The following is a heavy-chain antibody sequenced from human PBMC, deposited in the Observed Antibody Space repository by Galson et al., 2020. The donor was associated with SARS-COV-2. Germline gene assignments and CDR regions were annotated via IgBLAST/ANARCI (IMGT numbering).Heavy chain of an antibody. Sequence: SETLSLTCTVSGGSISSSSYYWGWIRQPPGKGLERNGSIYYSGSTYYNPSLKSRVTISVDTSKNQFSLKLSSVTAADTAVYYCARTYGSGSYYDPRYYFDYWGQGTLVTVSS. CDR1: GGSISSSSYY. D-gene: IGHD3-10*01. J-gene: IGHJ4*02. CDR3: ARTYGSGSYYDPRYYFDY. CDR2: IYYSGST. V-gene: IGHV4-39*01.